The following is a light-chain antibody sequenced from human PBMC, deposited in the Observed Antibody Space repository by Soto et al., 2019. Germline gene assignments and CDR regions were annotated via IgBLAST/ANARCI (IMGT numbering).Light chain of an antibody. Sequence: QSVLTQPASVSGSPGQSITISCTGTSSDVGGYNFVSWFQQHPGEAPKLMIYDVSNRPSGVSNHFSGSKSGNTASLTISGLQAEDEADYYCSSYTSSNTYVFGTGTQLTVL. V-gene: IGLV2-14*01. CDR2: DVS. CDR1: SSDVGGYNF. CDR3: SSYTSSNTYV. J-gene: IGLJ1*01.